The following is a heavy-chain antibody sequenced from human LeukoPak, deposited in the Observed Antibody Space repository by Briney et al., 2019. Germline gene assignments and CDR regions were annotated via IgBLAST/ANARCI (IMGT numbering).Heavy chain of an antibody. V-gene: IGHV3-23*01. D-gene: IGHD2-2*01. CDR2: ISGSGGSS. CDR3: ARDRRSTWSSSDAFDI. J-gene: IGHJ3*02. CDR1: GFTFTNYA. Sequence: GGSLRLSCAASGFTFTNYAMNWVRQAPGEGLEWVSSISGSGGSSYYADSVKGRFTISRDNSKNNLYLQMNSLRAEDTAVYYCARDRRSTWSSSDAFDIWGQGTMVTVSS.